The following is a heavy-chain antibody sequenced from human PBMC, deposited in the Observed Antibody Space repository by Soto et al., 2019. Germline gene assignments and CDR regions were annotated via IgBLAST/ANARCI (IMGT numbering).Heavy chain of an antibody. J-gene: IGHJ3*02. V-gene: IGHV1-69*12. CDR1: GGTFSSYA. CDR3: ASEGLGYCISTSGRTNAFDI. CDR2: IIPIFGTA. Sequence: QVQLVQSGAEVKKPGSSVKVSCKASGGTFSSYAISWVRQAPGQGLEWMGGIIPIFGTANYAQKFQGRVTITADESTSTAYMELSSLRSEDTAVYYFASEGLGYCISTSGRTNAFDIWGQGTMVTVSS. D-gene: IGHD2-2*01.